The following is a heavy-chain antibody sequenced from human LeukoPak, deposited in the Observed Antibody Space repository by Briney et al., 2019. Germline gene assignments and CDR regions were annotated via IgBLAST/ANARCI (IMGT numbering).Heavy chain of an antibody. CDR2: IYTSGST. V-gene: IGHV4-4*07. Sequence: SETLSLTCTVSGGSISSYYWSWIRQPAGKGLEWIGRIYTSGSTNYNPSLKSRVTMSVDTSKNQFSLKLSSVTAADTAVYYCASSTGTTLSGYYYYGMDVWGQGTTVTVSS. J-gene: IGHJ6*02. CDR3: ASSTGTTLSGYYYYGMDV. CDR1: GGSISSYY. D-gene: IGHD1-1*01.